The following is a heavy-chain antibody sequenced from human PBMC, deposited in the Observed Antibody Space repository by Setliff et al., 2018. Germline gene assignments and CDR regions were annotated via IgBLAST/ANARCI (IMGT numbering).Heavy chain of an antibody. J-gene: IGHJ6*03. Sequence: SETLSLTCAVSGGSFSNHYWTWIRQTPGKGLEWIGEISGSGSARSNPSLKSRVTISVDTSKNQFSLKLSSVTAADTAVYYCARGLVAARYYYYYYMDVWGKGTTVTVSS. V-gene: IGHV4-34*01. CDR3: ARGLVAARYYYYYYMDV. CDR2: ISGSGSA. CDR1: GGSFSNHY. D-gene: IGHD2-21*01.